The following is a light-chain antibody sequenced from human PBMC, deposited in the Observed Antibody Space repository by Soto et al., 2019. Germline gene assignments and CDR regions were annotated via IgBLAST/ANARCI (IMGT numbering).Light chain of an antibody. J-gene: IGKJ1*01. V-gene: IGKV3-20*01. CDR2: GAS. Sequence: PGERATLSCRASQSVSGRYLAWYQQKPGQAPRLLIYGASNRATGISDRFSGSGSGTDFTLTISRLEPEDFAVYYCQQYGGSPMAFGQGTKVDIK. CDR3: QQYGGSPMA. CDR1: QSVSGRY.